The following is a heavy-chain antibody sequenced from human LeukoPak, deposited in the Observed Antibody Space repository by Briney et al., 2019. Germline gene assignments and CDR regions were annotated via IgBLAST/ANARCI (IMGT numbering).Heavy chain of an antibody. CDR2: INHSGST. CDR3: ANYYDFWGHI. CDR1: SGSISSSTFY. D-gene: IGHD3-3*01. Sequence: SETLSLTCTVSSGSISSSTFYWGWIRQPPGKGLEWIGEINHSGSTNYNPSLKSRVTISVDTSKNQFSLKLSSVTAADTAVYYCANYYDFWGHIWGQGTMVTVSS. J-gene: IGHJ3*02. V-gene: IGHV4-39*07.